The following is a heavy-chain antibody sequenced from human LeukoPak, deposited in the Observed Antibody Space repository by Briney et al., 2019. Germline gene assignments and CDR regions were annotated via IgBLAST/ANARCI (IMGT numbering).Heavy chain of an antibody. CDR2: IRYDGSNK. CDR1: GFTVSSNY. V-gene: IGHV3-30*02. J-gene: IGHJ4*02. CDR3: AKDGLIRIAAARVVY. D-gene: IGHD6-13*01. Sequence: GGSLRLSCAASGFTVSSNYMSWVRQAPGKGLEWVAFIRYDGSNKYYADSVKGRFTISRDNSKNTLYLQMNSLRAEDTAVYYCAKDGLIRIAAARVVYWGQGTLVTVSS.